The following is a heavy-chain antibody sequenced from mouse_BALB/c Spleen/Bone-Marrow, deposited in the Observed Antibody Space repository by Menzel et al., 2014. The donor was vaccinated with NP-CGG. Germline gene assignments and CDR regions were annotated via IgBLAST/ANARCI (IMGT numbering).Heavy chain of an antibody. V-gene: IGHV5-2*01. J-gene: IGHJ4*01. D-gene: IGHD2-14*01. CDR2: INSDGGST. Sequence: EVKVVESGGGLVQPGESLKLSCESTEYEFPSHDMSWVRKTPEKRLELVAAINSDGGSTYYPDTMERRLIISRDNTKXTLYLQMSSLRSEDTALYYCARHNYRYDDYAMDYWGQGTSVTVSS. CDR1: EYEFPSHD. CDR3: ARHNYRYDDYAMDY.